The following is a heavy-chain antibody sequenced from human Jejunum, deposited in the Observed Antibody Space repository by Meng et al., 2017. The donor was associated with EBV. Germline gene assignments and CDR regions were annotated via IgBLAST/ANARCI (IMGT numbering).Heavy chain of an antibody. Sequence: HVQLVQPGADVKEPGDSVNLVSKASGSTFTNYPKHWVRQAPGQRPEWMGCINPGNGETEFSQKFQGRVTITRDTSATTAYMELTSLRSEDTAVYYCASRPGFNIGPFDYWGQGTLVTVSS. V-gene: IGHV1-3*01. CDR2: INPGNGET. CDR1: GSTFTNYP. J-gene: IGHJ4*02. CDR3: ASRPGFNIGPFDY. D-gene: IGHD3/OR15-3a*01.